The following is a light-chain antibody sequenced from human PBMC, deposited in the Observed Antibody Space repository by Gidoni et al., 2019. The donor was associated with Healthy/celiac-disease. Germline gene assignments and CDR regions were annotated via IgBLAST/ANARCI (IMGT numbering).Light chain of an antibody. CDR3: QQSYSTPRT. CDR1: QSISSY. Sequence: DIQMTQSPSSLSASVGDRVTITCRASQSISSYLNWYQQKPGKAPKLLIYAASSLQSGVPSRFSCSGSGTDFTLTIRSLQPEDFATYYCQQSYSTPRTFGQGTKVEIK. V-gene: IGKV1-39*01. J-gene: IGKJ1*01. CDR2: AAS.